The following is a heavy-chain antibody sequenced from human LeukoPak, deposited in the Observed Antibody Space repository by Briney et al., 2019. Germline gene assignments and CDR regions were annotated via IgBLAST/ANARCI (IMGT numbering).Heavy chain of an antibody. CDR3: ARGGSSPSYYFDY. CDR1: GFTFSDYY. V-gene: IGHV3-11*01. J-gene: IGHJ4*02. Sequence: GGSLRLSCAASGFTFSDYYMSWIRQAPGKGLEWVSYISSSGSTIYYADSVKGRFTISRDNAKNPLYLQMDSLRAEDTAVYYCARGGSSPSYYFDYWGQGTLVTVSS. D-gene: IGHD1-26*01. CDR2: ISSSGSTI.